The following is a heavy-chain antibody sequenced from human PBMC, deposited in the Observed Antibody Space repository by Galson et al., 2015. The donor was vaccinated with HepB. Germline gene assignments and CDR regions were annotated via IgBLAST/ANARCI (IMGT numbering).Heavy chain of an antibody. D-gene: IGHD3-22*01. CDR3: ARLRVDSSGYYPFDY. J-gene: IGHJ4*02. CDR2: IYYSGNT. V-gene: IGHV4-59*01. Sequence: SLTCTVSGGSISGDYWSWIRQPPGKGLEYIGFIYYSGNTDYNPSLKSRVTISVDTSKNQISLKMSSVTAADTAVYYCARLRVDSSGYYPFDYWGQGTLVTVSS. CDR1: GGSISGDY.